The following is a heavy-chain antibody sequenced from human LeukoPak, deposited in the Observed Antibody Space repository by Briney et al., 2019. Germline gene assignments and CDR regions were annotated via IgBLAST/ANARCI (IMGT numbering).Heavy chain of an antibody. V-gene: IGHV3-30*18. CDR2: LSYDESGK. Sequence: AGRSLRLSCVASGFTFTKYGIHWVRQAPGKGLEWVAFLSYDESGKFYADSVKGRFTISRDNSKNTLYLQMNSLRAEDTAVYYCAKGRLGELSLGILGYWGQGTLVTVSS. D-gene: IGHD3-16*02. J-gene: IGHJ4*02. CDR1: GFTFTKYG. CDR3: AKGRLGELSLGILGY.